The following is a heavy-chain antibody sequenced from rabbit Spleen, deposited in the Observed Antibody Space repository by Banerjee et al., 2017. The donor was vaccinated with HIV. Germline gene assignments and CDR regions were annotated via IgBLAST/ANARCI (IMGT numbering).Heavy chain of an antibody. CDR2: IGADSSDTI. J-gene: IGHJ6*01. D-gene: IGHD8-1*01. V-gene: IGHV1S45*01. CDR3: ARDTGSSFSSYGMDL. CDR1: GFSFSNKAV. Sequence: QEQLVESGGGLVKPEGSLKLSCIASGFSFSNKAVMCWVRQAPGKGLEWIACIGADSSDTIHYANSVRGRFTISSDSAQNTVSLQMNSLTAADTATYFCARDTGSSFSSYGMDLWGQGTLVTVS.